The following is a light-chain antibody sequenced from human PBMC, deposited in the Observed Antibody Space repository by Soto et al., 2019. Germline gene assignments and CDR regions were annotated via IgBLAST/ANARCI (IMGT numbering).Light chain of an antibody. CDR2: EVS. CDR1: SSDVGGYNY. J-gene: IGLJ1*01. V-gene: IGLV2-14*01. Sequence: QSALTQPASVSGSPGQSITISCTGTSSDVGGYNYVSWYQQHPGKAPKLMIYEVSNRPSRVSNRFSGSKSGNTASLTISGLQAEDEADYYCLSYTASSTFVFGTGTKVTVL. CDR3: LSYTASSTFV.